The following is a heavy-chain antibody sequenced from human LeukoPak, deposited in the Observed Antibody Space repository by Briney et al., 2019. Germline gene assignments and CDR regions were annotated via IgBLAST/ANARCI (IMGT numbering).Heavy chain of an antibody. J-gene: IGHJ3*02. D-gene: IGHD2-2*02. CDR1: GGTFSSYA. Sequence: ASVKVSCKASGGTFSSYAISCVRQAPGQELEWMGGIIPIFGTANYAQKFQGRVTITTDESTSTAYMELSSLRSEDTAVYYCARDSYCSSTSCYKKGAFDIWGQGTMVTVSS. V-gene: IGHV1-69*05. CDR2: IIPIFGTA. CDR3: ARDSYCSSTSCYKKGAFDI.